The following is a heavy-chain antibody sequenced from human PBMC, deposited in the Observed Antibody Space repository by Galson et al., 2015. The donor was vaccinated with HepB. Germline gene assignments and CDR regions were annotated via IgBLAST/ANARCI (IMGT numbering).Heavy chain of an antibody. D-gene: IGHD2-8*01. CDR2: INHSGST. CDR1: GGSFSGYY. CDR3: ARALMDLGYYYGMDV. V-gene: IGHV4-34*01. J-gene: IGHJ6*02. Sequence: ETLSLTCAVYGGSFSGYYWSWIRQPPGKGLEWIGEINHSGSTNYNPSLKSRVTISVDTPKNQFSLKLSSVTAADTAVYYCARALMDLGYYYGMDVWGQGTTVTVSS.